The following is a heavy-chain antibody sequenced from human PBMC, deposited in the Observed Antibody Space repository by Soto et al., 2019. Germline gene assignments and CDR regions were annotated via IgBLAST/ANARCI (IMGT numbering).Heavy chain of an antibody. CDR1: GFTFSSYA. J-gene: IGHJ4*02. V-gene: IGHV3-23*01. CDR2: ISGSGGST. D-gene: IGHD6-6*01. CDR3: AKGESSSPRTRIFDY. Sequence: GGSLRLSCAASGFTFSSYAMSWVRQAPGKGLEWVSAISGSGGSTYYADSVKGRFTISRDNSKNTLYLQMNSLRAEDTSVYYCAKGESSSPRTRIFDYWGQGTLVTVSS.